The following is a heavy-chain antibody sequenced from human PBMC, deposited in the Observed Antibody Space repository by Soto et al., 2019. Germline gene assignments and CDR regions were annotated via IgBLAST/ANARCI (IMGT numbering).Heavy chain of an antibody. V-gene: IGHV3-33*01. CDR1: GFTFSSYG. Sequence: GGSLRLSCAASGFTFSSYGMHWVRQAPGKGLEWVAVIWYDGSNKHYADPVKGRFTISRDNSKNTLSLQMNSLRAEDTAIYYCARDIDWYSNSSCFHNWGPGTLLTV. CDR3: ARDIDWYSNSSCFHN. D-gene: IGHD1-26*01. J-gene: IGHJ4*02. CDR2: IWYDGSNK.